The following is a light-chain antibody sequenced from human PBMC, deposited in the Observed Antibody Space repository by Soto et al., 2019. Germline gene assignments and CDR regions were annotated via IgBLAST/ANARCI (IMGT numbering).Light chain of an antibody. Sequence: QSVLTQPPSASGTPGQRVTISCSGSSSNIGINYVYWYQQRPGTAPKLLIYTNDQRPSGVPDRFSGSKSGTSASLAISGLRSEDEGGYYCAVWDDSLSAYVFGTGTKVTVL. CDR3: AVWDDSLSAYV. CDR2: TND. J-gene: IGLJ1*01. V-gene: IGLV1-47*02. CDR1: SSNIGINY.